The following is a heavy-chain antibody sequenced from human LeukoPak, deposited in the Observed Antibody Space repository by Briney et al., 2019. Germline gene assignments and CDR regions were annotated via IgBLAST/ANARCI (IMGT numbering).Heavy chain of an antibody. CDR2: IHFSGST. Sequence: PSETLSLTCIVSSGSISNYYWSWIRQPPGKGLEWIGYIHFSGSTNYSPSLKSRVTMSVDTSKNQFSLKLRSVTAADTAVYYCAGGLSSGWSSPNFDYWGQGTLVTVSS. CDR3: AGGLSSGWSSPNFDY. CDR1: SGSISNYY. D-gene: IGHD6-13*01. V-gene: IGHV4-59*01. J-gene: IGHJ4*02.